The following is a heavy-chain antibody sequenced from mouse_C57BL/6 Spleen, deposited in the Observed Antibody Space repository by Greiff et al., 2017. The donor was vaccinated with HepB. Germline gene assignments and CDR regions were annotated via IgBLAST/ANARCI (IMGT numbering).Heavy chain of an antibody. Sequence: QVQLQQPGAELVRPGTSVKLSCKASGYTFTSYWMHWVKQRPGQGLEWIGVIDPSDSYTNYNQKFKGKATLTVGTSSSTAYMQLSSLTSEDSAVYYCARREDGYDGYYAMDYWGQGTSVTVSS. CDR3: ARREDGYDGYYAMDY. J-gene: IGHJ4*01. CDR1: GYTFTSYW. CDR2: IDPSDSYT. D-gene: IGHD2-2*01. V-gene: IGHV1-59*01.